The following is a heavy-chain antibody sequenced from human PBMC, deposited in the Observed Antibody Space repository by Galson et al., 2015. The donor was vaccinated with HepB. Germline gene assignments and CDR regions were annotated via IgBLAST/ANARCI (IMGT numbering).Heavy chain of an antibody. V-gene: IGHV3-30*18. CDR2: ISYDGSNK. J-gene: IGHJ4*02. CDR1: GFTFSSYG. Sequence: SLRLSCAASGFTFSSYGMHWVRQAPGKGLEWVAVISYDGSNKYYADSVKGRFTISRDNSKNTLYLQMNSLRAEDTAVYYCAKDGDYYGSTPFDYWGQGTLVTVSS. CDR3: AKDGDYYGSTPFDY. D-gene: IGHD3-10*01.